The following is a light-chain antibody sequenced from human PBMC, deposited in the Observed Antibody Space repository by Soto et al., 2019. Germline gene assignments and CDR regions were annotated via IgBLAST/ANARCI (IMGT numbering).Light chain of an antibody. J-gene: IGKJ4*01. Sequence: EVVMTQSPGILSVSPGEGVTLSCRASQSVSRNLAWYQQKPGQSPWLLIYDASARATGIPARFSGSGSGTEFPLTINSLQSEDFAVYYCQQYNAWPLTFGGGTKVEIK. V-gene: IGKV3-15*01. CDR3: QQYNAWPLT. CDR2: DAS. CDR1: QSVSRN.